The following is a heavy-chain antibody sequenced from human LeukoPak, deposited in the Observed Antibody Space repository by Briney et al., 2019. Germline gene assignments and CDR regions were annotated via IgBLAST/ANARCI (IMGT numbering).Heavy chain of an antibody. D-gene: IGHD3-9*01. CDR1: GGSISSYY. J-gene: IGHJ4*02. Sequence: SETLSLTCTVSGGSISSYYWSWIQQPPGKGLEWIGYIYYSGSTNYNPSLKSRVTISVDTSKNQFSLKLSSVTAADTAVYYCARQGYGAYEILDYWGQGTLVTVSS. CDR3: ARQGYGAYEILDY. CDR2: IYYSGST. V-gene: IGHV4-59*08.